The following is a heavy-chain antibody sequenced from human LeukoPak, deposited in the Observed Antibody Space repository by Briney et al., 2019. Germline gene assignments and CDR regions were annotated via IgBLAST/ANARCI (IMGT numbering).Heavy chain of an antibody. Sequence: ASVKVSCKASGYTFTGYYMHWVRQAPGQGLEWMGWINPNSGGTNYAQKFQGWVTMTRDTSISTAYMELSRPRSDDTAVYYCARDSVYCSGGSCYGMDVWGQGTTVTVSS. CDR2: INPNSGGT. CDR1: GYTFTGYY. J-gene: IGHJ6*02. CDR3: ARDSVYCSGGSCYGMDV. V-gene: IGHV1-2*04. D-gene: IGHD2-15*01.